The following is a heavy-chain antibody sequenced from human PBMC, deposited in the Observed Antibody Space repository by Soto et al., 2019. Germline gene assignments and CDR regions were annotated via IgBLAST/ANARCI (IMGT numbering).Heavy chain of an antibody. Sequence: SVKVSCKASGGTFSSYAISWVRQAPGQGLEWMGGIIPIFGKANYAQKFQGRVAITADESTSTAYMELSSLRSEDTAVYYCARDSGSRYYYGMDVWGQGTTVTVSS. CDR1: GGTFSSYA. CDR3: ARDSGSRYYYGMDV. D-gene: IGHD3-10*01. J-gene: IGHJ6*02. V-gene: IGHV1-69*13. CDR2: IIPIFGKA.